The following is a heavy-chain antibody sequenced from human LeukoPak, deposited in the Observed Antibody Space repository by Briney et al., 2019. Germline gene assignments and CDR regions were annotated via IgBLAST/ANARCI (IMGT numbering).Heavy chain of an antibody. CDR1: GGSISSSSYY. V-gene: IGHV4-39*07. Sequence: SETLSLTCTVSGGSISSSSYYWGSIRQPPGKGMEWIGSIYYSGSTYYNPSLKSRVTISVDTSKNQFSLKLSSVTAADTAVYYCAITSYGPINYFDYWGQGTLVTVSS. D-gene: IGHD1-14*01. CDR3: AITSYGPINYFDY. CDR2: IYYSGST. J-gene: IGHJ4*02.